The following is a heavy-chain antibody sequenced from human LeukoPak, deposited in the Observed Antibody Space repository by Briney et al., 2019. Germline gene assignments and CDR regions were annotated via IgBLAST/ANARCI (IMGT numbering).Heavy chain of an antibody. CDR1: GYIFTSYA. Sequence: ASVKVSCKASGYIFTSYAMHWVRQAPGQRLEWMGWINTANGNTKYSQKFQGRVTITRDTSASTGYMELSSLRSEDTAMYYCARSPHALVRGPLWWFDPWGQGTVVTVSS. CDR2: INTANGNT. D-gene: IGHD3-10*01. V-gene: IGHV1-3*04. J-gene: IGHJ5*02. CDR3: ARSPHALVRGPLWWFDP.